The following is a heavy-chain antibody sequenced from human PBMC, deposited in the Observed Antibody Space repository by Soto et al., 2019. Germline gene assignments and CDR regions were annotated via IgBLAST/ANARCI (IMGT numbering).Heavy chain of an antibody. D-gene: IGHD3-22*01. CDR2: IYPGDSDT. Sequence: GESLKISCKGSGYSFTSYCIAWVRQMPGKGLKWMEIIYPGDSDTRYRPSFQGQVTISAYNSIGTAYLQWSSLKASDSAMYYCVIWGNYYDSSSYSSSAFDIWGEGTMVTV. V-gene: IGHV5-51*01. J-gene: IGHJ3*02. CDR1: GYSFTSYC. CDR3: VIWGNYYDSSSYSSSAFDI.